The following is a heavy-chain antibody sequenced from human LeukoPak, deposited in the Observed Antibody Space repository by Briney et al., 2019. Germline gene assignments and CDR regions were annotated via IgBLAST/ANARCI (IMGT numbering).Heavy chain of an antibody. CDR2: ISGSGGST. CDR1: GFTFSSYA. CDR3: AKDASGSYYNGWFDP. V-gene: IGHV3-23*01. Sequence: GGSLRLSCAASGFTFSSYAMSWVRQAPGKGLEWVSAISGSGGSTYYADSVKGRFTISRDNSKNTLYLRMNSLRAEDTAVYYCAKDASGSYYNGWFDPWGQGTLVTVSS. D-gene: IGHD1-26*01. J-gene: IGHJ5*02.